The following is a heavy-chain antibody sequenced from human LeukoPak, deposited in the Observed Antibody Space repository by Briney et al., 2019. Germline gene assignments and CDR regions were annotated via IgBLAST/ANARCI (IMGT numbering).Heavy chain of an antibody. CDR2: ISSRNTYT. Sequence: GGSLILSCAASGFTLSDYHMSWISQAPGKGLEWVSYISSRNTYTKYADSVKGRLTISRDNAKNSPYLQMNSLRVEDTAVYYCARGYDRELDYWGQGTLVTVSS. J-gene: IGHJ4*02. V-gene: IGHV3-11*05. CDR1: GFTLSDYH. D-gene: IGHD1-26*01. CDR3: ARGYDRELDY.